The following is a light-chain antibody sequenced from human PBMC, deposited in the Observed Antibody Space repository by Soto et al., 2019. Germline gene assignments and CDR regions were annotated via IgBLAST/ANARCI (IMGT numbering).Light chain of an antibody. Sequence: IVPTQSPSTLSASPGEEVTTTCRATQGIGNNLVWYQHKPGKAPKLLIYAASNLQGGVPSRFGGSGSRTDFTLTISILQPEDLATYFCQHANSFPVTFGGGTKVEIK. CDR3: QHANSFPVT. CDR2: AAS. J-gene: IGKJ4*01. V-gene: IGKV1-12*01. CDR1: QGIGNN.